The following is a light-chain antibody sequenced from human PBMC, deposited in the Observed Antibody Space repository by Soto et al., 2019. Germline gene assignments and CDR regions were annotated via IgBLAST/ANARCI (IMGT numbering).Light chain of an antibody. Sequence: EIVLTQSPATLSLSPGERATLSCKASQSVGSYLAWFQQTPGQAPRLLIYDTSTRAPGIPDRFSGSGSGTDFTLTIRRLEPEDFAVYYCQQYGTSTTFGQGTKVDTK. CDR2: DTS. V-gene: IGKV3-20*01. J-gene: IGKJ1*01. CDR1: QSVGSY. CDR3: QQYGTSTT.